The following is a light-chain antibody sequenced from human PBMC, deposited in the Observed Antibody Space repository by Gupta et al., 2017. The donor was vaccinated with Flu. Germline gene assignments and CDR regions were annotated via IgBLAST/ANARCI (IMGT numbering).Light chain of an antibody. V-gene: IGLV1-44*01. CDR3: AAWDDSLNGWV. Sequence: RLTISCSGTSSNIGRNPVNWYQHLPGTAPKRLIYTNNQRPSGVPARFSGSKSGTSASLAISGLQSEDEAHYYCAAWDDSLNGWVFGGPTKLTVL. CDR2: TNN. CDR1: SSNIGRNP. J-gene: IGLJ3*02.